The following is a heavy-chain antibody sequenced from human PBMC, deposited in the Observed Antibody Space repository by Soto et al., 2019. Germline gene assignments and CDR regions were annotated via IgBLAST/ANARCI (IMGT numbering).Heavy chain of an antibody. D-gene: IGHD3-3*01. CDR3: ARDRIEVDFWSGYYHYYYMDV. V-gene: IGHV4-59*01. J-gene: IGHJ6*03. CDR1: GGSISSYY. CDR2: IYYSGST. Sequence: SETLSLTCTVSGGSISSYYWSWIRQPPGKGLEWIGYIYYSGSTNYNPSLKSRVTISVDTSKNQFSLKLSSVTVADTAVYYCARDRIEVDFWSGYYHYYYMDVWGKGTTVTVSS.